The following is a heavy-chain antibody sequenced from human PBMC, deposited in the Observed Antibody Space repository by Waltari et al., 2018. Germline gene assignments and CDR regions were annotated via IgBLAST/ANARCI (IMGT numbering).Heavy chain of an antibody. V-gene: IGHV4-59*08. Sequence: QVQLQESGPGLVKPSEPLSLTCTVSGGSISSYYWSWIRQPPGKGLEWIGYIYYSGSTNYNPSLKSRVTISVDTSKNQFSLKLSSVTAADTAVYYCAITYYYDSSGYYYDYYYGMDVWGQGTTVTVSS. J-gene: IGHJ6*02. CDR2: IYYSGST. CDR1: GGSISSYY. CDR3: AITYYYDSSGYYYDYYYGMDV. D-gene: IGHD3-22*01.